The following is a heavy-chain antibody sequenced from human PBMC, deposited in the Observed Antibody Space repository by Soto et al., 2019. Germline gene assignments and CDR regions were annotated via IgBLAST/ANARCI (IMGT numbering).Heavy chain of an antibody. Sequence: QVQLVQSGAEVKKPGASVRVSCKASGYTFTSYYIHWVRQAPGHGPEWMGMISPSSGGTDYAQKLQGRVTMTRETSTSTVYMELSSLRSEDTAVYYCTRSIITTAGTDAFDLWGQGTLVTVSS. CDR1: GYTFTSYY. CDR2: ISPSSGGT. CDR3: TRSIITTAGTDAFDL. D-gene: IGHD6-13*01. J-gene: IGHJ3*01. V-gene: IGHV1-46*03.